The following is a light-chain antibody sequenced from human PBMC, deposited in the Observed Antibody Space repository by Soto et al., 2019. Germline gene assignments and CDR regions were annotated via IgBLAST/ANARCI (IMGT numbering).Light chain of an antibody. CDR3: QQYYSLWA. CDR1: QSVLYSSNNKNY. V-gene: IGKV4-1*01. CDR2: WAS. Sequence: DIVMTQSPDSLAVSLGERATINCKSSQSVLYSSNNKNYLAWYQQKPGQPPKLLIYWASTRESGVPDRFSGSGSGTNFPRTSTSLQAEDVAVYYCQQYYSLWAFGQGTKVEIK. J-gene: IGKJ1*01.